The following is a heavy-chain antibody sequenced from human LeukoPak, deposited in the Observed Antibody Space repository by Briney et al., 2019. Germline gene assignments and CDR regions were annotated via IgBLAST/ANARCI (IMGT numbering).Heavy chain of an antibody. D-gene: IGHD5-24*01. CDR1: GGSISSYY. J-gene: IGHJ3*02. Sequence: PSETLSLTCTVSGGSISSYYWSWIRQPPGNGLEWIGYIYHSGSTNYNPSLKSRVTISVDTSKNQFSLKLSSVTAADTAVYYCARPRQRWLQFEAFDIWGQGTMVTVSS. CDR3: ARPRQRWLQFEAFDI. V-gene: IGHV4-59*01. CDR2: IYHSGST.